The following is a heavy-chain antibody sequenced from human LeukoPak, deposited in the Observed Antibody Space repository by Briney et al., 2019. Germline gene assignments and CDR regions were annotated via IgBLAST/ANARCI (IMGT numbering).Heavy chain of an antibody. CDR1: GFSFDDYA. V-gene: IGHV3-9*01. CDR2: ISWDSGAE. CDR3: VSGGDYHVRLCTY. Sequence: GGSLRLSCAASGFSFDDYAMHWVRQVPGKGLEWVSGISWDSGAEGYADSVKGRSTISRDNAKNSLFLQMNSLRREDTAIYYCVSGGDYHVRLCTYWGQGTLVTVSS. J-gene: IGHJ4*01. D-gene: IGHD4-17*01.